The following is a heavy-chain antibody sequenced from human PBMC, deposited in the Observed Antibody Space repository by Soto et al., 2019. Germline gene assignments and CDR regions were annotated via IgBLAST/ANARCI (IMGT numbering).Heavy chain of an antibody. CDR2: ISSTTNYI. J-gene: IGHJ4*02. Sequence: GGSLRLSCAASGFTYTRYSMNWVRQAPGKGLEWVSSISSTTNYIYYGDSMKGRFTISRDNAKNSLYLEMNSLRAEDTAVYYCARESEDLTSNFDYWGQGTPVTVSS. CDR3: ARESEDLTSNFDY. CDR1: GFTYTRYS. V-gene: IGHV3-21*06.